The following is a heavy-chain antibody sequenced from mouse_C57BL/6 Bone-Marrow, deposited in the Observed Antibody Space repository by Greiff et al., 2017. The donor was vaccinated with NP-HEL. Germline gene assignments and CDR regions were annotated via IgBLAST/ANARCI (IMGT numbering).Heavy chain of an antibody. CDR2: IYPRSGNT. Sequence: QVQLKESGAELARPGASVKLSCKASGYTFTSYGISWVKQRTGQGLEWIGEIYPRSGNTYYTEKFKGKATLTADKSSSTAYMELRSLTSEDSAVYFCARHYDYDSFAYWGQGTLVTVSA. CDR1: GYTFTSYG. J-gene: IGHJ3*01. V-gene: IGHV1-81*01. CDR3: ARHYDYDSFAY. D-gene: IGHD2-4*01.